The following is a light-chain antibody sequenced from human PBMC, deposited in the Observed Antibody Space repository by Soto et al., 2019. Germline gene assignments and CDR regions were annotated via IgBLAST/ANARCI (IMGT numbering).Light chain of an antibody. V-gene: IGLV4-69*01. CDR2: LTSDGSH. J-gene: IGLJ2*01. CDR3: QTCGTGIRV. Sequence: QLVLTQPPSASASLGASVKLTCTLSSRHSTYAIAWHQQQQEQGPRHLMKLTSDGSHSKGDGIPDRFSGSSSRAERSLTIPSLQSEDDADYYSQTCGTGIRVFGGGTKLTVL. CDR1: SRHSTYA.